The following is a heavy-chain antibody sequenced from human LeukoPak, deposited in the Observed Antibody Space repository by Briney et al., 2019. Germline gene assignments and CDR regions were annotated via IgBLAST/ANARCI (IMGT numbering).Heavy chain of an antibody. Sequence: GESLKISCKGSGYSFTSYWIGWVRQMPGKGLEWMGIIYPGDSDTRYSPSFQSQVTISADKSINTAYLQWSSLKASDTAMYYCARPRSPYDSSGYYYYWGQGTLVTVSS. J-gene: IGHJ4*02. CDR1: GYSFTSYW. D-gene: IGHD3-22*01. V-gene: IGHV5-51*01. CDR3: ARPRSPYDSSGYYYY. CDR2: IYPGDSDT.